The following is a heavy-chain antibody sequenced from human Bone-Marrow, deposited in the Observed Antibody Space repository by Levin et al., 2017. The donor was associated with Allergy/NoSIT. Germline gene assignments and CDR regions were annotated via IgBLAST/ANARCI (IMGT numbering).Heavy chain of an antibody. Sequence: RASVKVSCRASGYTFTGHNIHWVRRAPGQGLEWMGRINPDNGGSIYAQNFQDRVIMTRDTSFDTVYLELITLTSDDTAIYFCTRSWIKIWTPDFDYWGQGTLVTVSS. J-gene: IGHJ4*02. CDR1: GYTFTGHN. V-gene: IGHV1-2*06. D-gene: IGHD3/OR15-3a*01. CDR3: TRSWIKIWTPDFDY. CDR2: INPDNGGS.